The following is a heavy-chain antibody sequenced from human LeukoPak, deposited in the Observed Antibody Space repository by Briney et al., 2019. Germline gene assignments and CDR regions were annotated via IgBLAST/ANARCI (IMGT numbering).Heavy chain of an antibody. V-gene: IGHV3-33*01. J-gene: IGHJ4*02. CDR1: GFTFSSYG. Sequence: GGSLRLSCAASGFTFSSYGMHWVRQAPGKGLEWVAVIWYDGSNKYYADSVKGRFTISRDNSKNTLYLQMNSLRAEDTAVYYCAREHDYGDYRVRYFDYWGQGTLVTVSS. CDR3: AREHDYGDYRVRYFDY. CDR2: IWYDGSNK. D-gene: IGHD4-17*01.